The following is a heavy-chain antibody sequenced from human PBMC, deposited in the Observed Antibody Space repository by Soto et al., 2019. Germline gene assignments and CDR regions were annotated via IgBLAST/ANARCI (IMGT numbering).Heavy chain of an antibody. CDR1: VGSISIYY. Sequence: SETLSLTCTVYVGSISIYYWSWIGQPPGKGLEWIGYIYYSGSTNYNPSRKSRVTISVDTSKNQFSLKLSSVTAADTAVYYCARTATWNGGNYYYYGMDFWGQGTTVTVSS. CDR3: ARTATWNGGNYYYYGMDF. D-gene: IGHD1-1*01. J-gene: IGHJ6*02. V-gene: IGHV4-59*01. CDR2: IYYSGST.